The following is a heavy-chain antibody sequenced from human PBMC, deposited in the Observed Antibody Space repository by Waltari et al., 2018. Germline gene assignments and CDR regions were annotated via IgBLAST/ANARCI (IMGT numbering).Heavy chain of an antibody. Sequence: QVQLVESGGGVVQPGRSLRLSCGASGFTFSTYGMRWVRQAPGKGMEWVAGIWYDGNKKYYGDSVKGRFTISRDNSKNTLSLQMNSLRVDDTAVYYCARDNRHYYGSGSFPFDYWGQGTLVTVSS. CDR3: ARDNRHYYGSGSFPFDY. D-gene: IGHD3-10*01. V-gene: IGHV3-33*01. CDR1: GFTFSTYG. J-gene: IGHJ4*02. CDR2: IWYDGNKK.